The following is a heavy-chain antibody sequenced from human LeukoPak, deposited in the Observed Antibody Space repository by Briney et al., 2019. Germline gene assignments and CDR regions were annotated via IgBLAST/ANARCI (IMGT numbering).Heavy chain of an antibody. J-gene: IGHJ4*02. CDR1: GGSISNYY. CDR3: ARGYAYGPNYYFDY. Sequence: SETPSLTCSFSGGSISNYYWSWVRQPPGKGLEWIGYIYYSGSTDYNPSLKSRVTISIDTSKNHFSLRLSSATAADTASYYCARGYAYGPNYYFDYWGQGALVTVSS. D-gene: IGHD5-18*01. V-gene: IGHV4-59*01. CDR2: IYYSGST.